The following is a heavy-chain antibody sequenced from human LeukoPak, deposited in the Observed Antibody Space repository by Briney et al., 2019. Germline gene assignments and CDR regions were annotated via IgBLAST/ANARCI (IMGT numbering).Heavy chain of an antibody. Sequence: GGSLKLSCAASGFTFSGSAMHWVRQASGKGLEWVGRIRSKTNSYATAYSASVKGRFTISRDDSKNTAYLQMNSLKTEDTAVYYCSAGTSCDSWGQGTLVTVSS. CDR1: GFTFSGSA. CDR2: IRSKTNSYAT. J-gene: IGHJ4*02. D-gene: IGHD6-13*01. V-gene: IGHV3-73*01. CDR3: SAGTSCDS.